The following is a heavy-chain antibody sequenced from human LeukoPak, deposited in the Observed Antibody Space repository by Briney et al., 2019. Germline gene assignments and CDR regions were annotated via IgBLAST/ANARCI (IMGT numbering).Heavy chain of an antibody. CDR2: IYYSGST. CDR3: ASHLYCGGDCPSAFDI. Sequence: SETLSLTCTVSGGTISSYYWSWIRQPPGKGLEWIGYIYYSGSTNYNPSLKSRVTISVDTSKNQFSLKLSSMTAADTAVYYCASHLYCGGDCPSAFDIWGQGTMVTVSS. D-gene: IGHD2-21*02. CDR1: GGTISSYY. J-gene: IGHJ3*02. V-gene: IGHV4-59*08.